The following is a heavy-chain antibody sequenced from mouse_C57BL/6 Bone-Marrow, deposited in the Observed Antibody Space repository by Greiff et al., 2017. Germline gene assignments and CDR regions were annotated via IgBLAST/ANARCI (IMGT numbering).Heavy chain of an antibody. J-gene: IGHJ1*03. CDR2: INPNNGGS. D-gene: IGHD1-1*01. CDR1: GYTFTSYW. V-gene: IGHV1-53*01. CDR3: ARSGGYGSSLYWYFDV. Sequence: VQLQQPGTELVKPGASVKLSCKASGYTFTSYWMHWVKQRPGQGLEWIGNINPNNGGSNYNEKFKNKATLTVDKSSSTTYMQLSSLTSEDSAVYFCARSGGYGSSLYWYFDVWGTGTTVTVSS.